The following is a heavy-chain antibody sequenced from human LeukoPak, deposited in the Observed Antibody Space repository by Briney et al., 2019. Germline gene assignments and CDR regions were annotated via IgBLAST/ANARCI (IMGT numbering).Heavy chain of an antibody. V-gene: IGHV4-61*02. Sequence: TTSETLSLTCTVSGGSISSGGYYWTWIRQPPGKGLEWIGRIYTSGSTNYNPSLKSRVTMSVDTSKNQFSLKLSSVTAADTAVYYCASGTTVTNFAYWGQGTLVTVSS. CDR2: IYTSGST. D-gene: IGHD4-17*01. CDR1: GGSISSGGYY. J-gene: IGHJ4*02. CDR3: ASGTTVTNFAY.